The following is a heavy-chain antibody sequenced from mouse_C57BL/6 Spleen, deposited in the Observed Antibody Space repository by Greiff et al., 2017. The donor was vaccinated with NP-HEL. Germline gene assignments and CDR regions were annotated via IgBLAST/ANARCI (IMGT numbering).Heavy chain of an antibody. CDR3: ARPSFDYGSTSYYFDY. CDR2: ISSGGSYT. Sequence: EVKLVESGGDLVKPGGSLKLSCAASGFTFSSYGMSWVRQTPDKRLEWVATISSGGSYTYYPDSVKGRFTISRDNAKNTLYLQMISLTSEDTAMYYCARPSFDYGSTSYYFDYWGQGTTLTVSS. J-gene: IGHJ2*01. D-gene: IGHD1-1*01. CDR1: GFTFSSYG. V-gene: IGHV5-6*01.